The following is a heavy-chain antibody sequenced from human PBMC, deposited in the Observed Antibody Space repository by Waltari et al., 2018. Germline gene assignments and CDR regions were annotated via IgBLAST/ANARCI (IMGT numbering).Heavy chain of an antibody. CDR1: GFSLSRYW. CDR3: ATGGLGLTGLDL. J-gene: IGHJ5*02. CDR2: IKTDGSYA. V-gene: IGHV3-74*03. Sequence: EVQLVESGGGLVQTGGSLRLSCVASGFSLSRYWMYGVRQAPGKGPVWVSSIKTDGSYAEYADAVKGRFIISRENAKNTLYLQMNSLGVEDTAVYYCATGGLGLTGLDLWGQGTLVTVSS. D-gene: IGHD6-19*01.